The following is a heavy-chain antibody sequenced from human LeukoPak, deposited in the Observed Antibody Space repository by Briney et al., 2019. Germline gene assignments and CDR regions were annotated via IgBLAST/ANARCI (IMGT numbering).Heavy chain of an antibody. CDR1: GGTFSSYA. V-gene: IGHV1-69*01. Sequence: ASVKVSCKASGGTFSSYAISWVRQAPGQGLEWMGGIIPIFGTANCAQKFQGRVTITADESTSTAYMELSSLRSEDTAVYYCARGKTYYYDSSGYSFDYWGQGTLVTVSS. CDR2: IIPIFGTA. J-gene: IGHJ4*02. D-gene: IGHD3-22*01. CDR3: ARGKTYYYDSSGYSFDY.